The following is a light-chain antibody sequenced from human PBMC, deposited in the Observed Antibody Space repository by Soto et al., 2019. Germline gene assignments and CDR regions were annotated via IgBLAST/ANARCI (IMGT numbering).Light chain of an antibody. CDR2: DVS. J-gene: IGLJ1*01. V-gene: IGLV2-11*01. CDR3: CSYAGNETLFV. CDR1: SSDVGGYNY. Sequence: QSALTQPRSVSGSPGQSVTISCTGTSSDVGGYNYVSWYQQHPGKAPKLMIYDVSKRPSGVPDRFSGSKSGNTASLTISGLQAEDAADYACCSYAGNETLFVFGAGTKLTVL.